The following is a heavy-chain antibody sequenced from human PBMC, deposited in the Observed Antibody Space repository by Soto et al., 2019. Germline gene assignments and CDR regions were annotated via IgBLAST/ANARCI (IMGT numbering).Heavy chain of an antibody. J-gene: IGHJ6*02. D-gene: IGHD3-3*01. Sequence: HVQLQESGPRRVRPSETLSLTCNVSGDPINSGGFSWSWVRQPPGNGLEWIANIHYSGATYYNLSLKSRVTISMDTSENQFSLRLTSATAADTAVYYCGRYYDFWSYGMDVWGQGITVTVSS. CDR2: IHYSGAT. CDR1: GDPINSGGFS. CDR3: GRYYDFWSYGMDV. V-gene: IGHV4-31*03.